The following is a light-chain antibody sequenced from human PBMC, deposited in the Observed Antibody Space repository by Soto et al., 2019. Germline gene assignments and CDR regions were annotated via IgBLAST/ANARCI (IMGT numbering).Light chain of an antibody. J-gene: IGKJ1*01. CDR1: QSVSTN. V-gene: IGKV3-15*01. Sequence: EIVMTQSPATVSVSPGERVTLSCRASQSVSTNLAWYQQKPGQAPGLLIYGASTRAIGIPARFSGSGSGTEFTLTISSLQSEDFAVYYCQQYNDWPRTFGQGTKVEVK. CDR2: GAS. CDR3: QQYNDWPRT.